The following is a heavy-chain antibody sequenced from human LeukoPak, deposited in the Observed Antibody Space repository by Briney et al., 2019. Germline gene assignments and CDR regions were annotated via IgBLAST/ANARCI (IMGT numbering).Heavy chain of an antibody. CDR3: ARDPVYYYDSSGSGTGWFDP. CDR1: GASISSYY. J-gene: IGHJ5*02. Sequence: SETLSLTCTVSGASISSYYWSWIRQPAGKGLEWIGRIYTSGSTNYNPSLKSRVTMSVDTSKNQFSLKLSSVTAADTAVYYCARDPVYYYDSSGSGTGWFDPWGQGTLVTVSS. V-gene: IGHV4-4*07. D-gene: IGHD3-22*01. CDR2: IYTSGST.